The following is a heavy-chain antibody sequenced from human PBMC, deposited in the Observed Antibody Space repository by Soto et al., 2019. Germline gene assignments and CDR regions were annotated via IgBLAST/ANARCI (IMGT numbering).Heavy chain of an antibody. D-gene: IGHD1-26*01. CDR3: ARRGSGSYSDY. J-gene: IGHJ4*02. Sequence: EVQLLESGGGLVPPGGSLRLSCAASGFTFSSDAMRWVRQAPVKGLEWVSAISGSGDSTYYADSVKGRFTISRDNSKITLYLQMNSLRAEDTAVYYCARRGSGSYSDYWGQGTLVTVSS. V-gene: IGHV3-23*01. CDR2: ISGSGDST. CDR1: GFTFSSDA.